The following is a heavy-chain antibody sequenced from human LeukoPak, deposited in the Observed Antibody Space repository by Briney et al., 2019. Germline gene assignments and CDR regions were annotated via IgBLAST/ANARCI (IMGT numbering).Heavy chain of an antibody. CDR2: IWYDGSNK. Sequence: PGRSQRLSCAASGFTFSSYGMHWVRQAPGKGLEWVAVIWYDGSNKYYADSVKGRFTISRDNSKNTLYLQMNSLRAEDTAVYYCARGRFLEWLYTDWGQGTLVTVSS. D-gene: IGHD3-3*01. V-gene: IGHV3-33*01. CDR3: ARGRFLEWLYTD. J-gene: IGHJ4*02. CDR1: GFTFSSYG.